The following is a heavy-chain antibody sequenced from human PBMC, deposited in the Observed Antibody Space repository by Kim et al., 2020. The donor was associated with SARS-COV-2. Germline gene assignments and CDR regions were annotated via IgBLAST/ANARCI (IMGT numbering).Heavy chain of an antibody. V-gene: IGHV7-4-1*02. CDR2: INTNTGNP. J-gene: IGHJ6*03. CDR3: ARAEDHDFWSGYYTRYYYYYMDV. D-gene: IGHD3-3*01. Sequence: ASVKVSCKASGYTFTSYAMNWVRQAPGQGLEWMGWINTNTGNPTYAQGFTGRFVFSLDTSVSTAYLQISSLKAEDTAVYYCARAEDHDFWSGYYTRYYYYYMDVWGKGTTVTVSS. CDR1: GYTFTSYA.